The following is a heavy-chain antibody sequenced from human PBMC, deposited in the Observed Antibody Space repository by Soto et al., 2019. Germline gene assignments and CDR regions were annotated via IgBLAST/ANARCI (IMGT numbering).Heavy chain of an antibody. J-gene: IGHJ6*02. CDR1: GGTSSSYA. D-gene: IGHD1-1*01. Sequence: QVRLVQSGAEVKKPGSSVKVSCEASGGTSSSYAFTWVRQAPGHGLEWMGGIVPVSRTPKYAKKFQGRVTIRPDDTTNTVHLELTSLTSDDTAVYYCARDCGTTNCFDMDVWGQGTTVTVSS. V-gene: IGHV1-69*01. CDR2: IVPVSRTP. CDR3: ARDCGTTNCFDMDV.